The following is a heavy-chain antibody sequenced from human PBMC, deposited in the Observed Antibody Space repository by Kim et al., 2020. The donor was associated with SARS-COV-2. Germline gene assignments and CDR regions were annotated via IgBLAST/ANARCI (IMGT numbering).Heavy chain of an antibody. V-gene: IGHV3-23*01. Sequence: DSVKGRFTISRDTSKNTLYLQMNSLRAEDTAVYSGAKRYSSSWPGGYFQHWGQGTLVTVSS. J-gene: IGHJ1*01. D-gene: IGHD6-13*01. CDR3: AKRYSSSWPGGYFQH.